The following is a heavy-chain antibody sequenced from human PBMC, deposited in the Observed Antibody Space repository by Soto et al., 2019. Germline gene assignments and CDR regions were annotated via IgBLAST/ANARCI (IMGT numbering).Heavy chain of an antibody. J-gene: IGHJ5*02. CDR2: ISYDGSNR. CDR3: SRGIKGGLDA. D-gene: IGHD2-21*01. Sequence: QVQLAESGGGVVQPGRSLRLSCTTSGFVFNDYDIHWVHQAPGQGLAWLASISYDGSNRYYADSVKGRFTISRDNSKNTLSLQINSLGAEDTSVYYCSRGIKGGLDAWGPGTLVTVSS. CDR1: GFVFNDYD. V-gene: IGHV3-30*03.